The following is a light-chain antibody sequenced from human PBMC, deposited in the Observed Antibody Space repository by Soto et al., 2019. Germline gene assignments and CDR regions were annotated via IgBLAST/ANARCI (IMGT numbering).Light chain of an antibody. CDR1: QSIISN. Sequence: IQMTQSPSSLSASVGDRVTITCRASQSIISNLNWYQQKPGKAPKLLIYSASSLQTGVPSRFSGSGSGTDFTLATSSLQPEDFATYYCQQSYSTPPTFGGGTKVDIK. CDR2: SAS. V-gene: IGKV1-39*01. J-gene: IGKJ4*01. CDR3: QQSYSTPPT.